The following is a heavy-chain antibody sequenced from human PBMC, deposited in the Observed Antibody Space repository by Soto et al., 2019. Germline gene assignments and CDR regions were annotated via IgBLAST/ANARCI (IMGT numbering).Heavy chain of an antibody. CDR2: ISAYNGNT. CDR3: AGYRSDTAMVMVEP. Sequence: ASVKVSCKASGYTFTSYCISWVRQAPGQGLEWMGWISAYNGNTNYAQKLQGRVTMTTDTSTSTAYMELRSLRSDDTAVYYCAGYRSDTAMVMVEPWGQGTLVTVSS. D-gene: IGHD5-18*01. CDR1: GYTFTSYC. V-gene: IGHV1-18*04. J-gene: IGHJ5*02.